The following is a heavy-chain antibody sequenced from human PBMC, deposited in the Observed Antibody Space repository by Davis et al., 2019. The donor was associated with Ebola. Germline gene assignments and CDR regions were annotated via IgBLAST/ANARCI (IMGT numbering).Heavy chain of an antibody. J-gene: IGHJ4*02. Sequence: SGPTLVKPPQTLTLTCTFSGFSLSTSGVGVGWIRQPPGKALEWLAVIYWDDDKRYRPSLKSRLTITKDTSKNQVVLTMTNMDVVDTATYYCAHSIGPYSTIFGVVRYFDYWGQGTLVTVSS. CDR3: AHSIGPYSTIFGVVRYFDY. CDR1: GFSLSTSGVG. CDR2: IYWDDDK. D-gene: IGHD3-3*01. V-gene: IGHV2-5*02.